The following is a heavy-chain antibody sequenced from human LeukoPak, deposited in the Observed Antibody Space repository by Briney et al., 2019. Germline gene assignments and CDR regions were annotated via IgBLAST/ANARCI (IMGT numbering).Heavy chain of an antibody. CDR1: GFTFRTYA. CDR3: AKDKAPGSWHTPSGF. D-gene: IGHD6-13*01. V-gene: IGHV3-23*01. J-gene: IGHJ4*02. Sequence: GGSLRLSCAASGFTFRTYAMSWVRQAPGKGLEWVSGISDSGDGTYYAESVKGRFTISRDNSKNTVFLQMNSLGADDTAKYYCAKDKAPGSWHTPSGFWGQGTLVTVSS. CDR2: ISDSGDGT.